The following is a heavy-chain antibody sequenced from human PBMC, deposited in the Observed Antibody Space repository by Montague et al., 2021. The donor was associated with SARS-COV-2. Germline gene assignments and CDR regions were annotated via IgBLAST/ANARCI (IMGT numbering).Heavy chain of an antibody. V-gene: IGHV4-4*07. CDR2: VTTSGTT. J-gene: IGHJ4*02. CDR1: GGSITGFS. D-gene: IGHD6-6*01. CDR3: ARTPTRPSSPDS. Sequence: SETLSLTCAVSGGSITGFSWSWVRQPAAKGLEWIGRVTTSGTTNYSPSLRSRVTMSVDTSKHQFSLNLNSVTAADTAIYYCARTPTRPSSPDSWGQGTLVTVSS.